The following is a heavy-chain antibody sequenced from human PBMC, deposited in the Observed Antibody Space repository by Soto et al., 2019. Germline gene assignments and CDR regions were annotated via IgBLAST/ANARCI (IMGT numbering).Heavy chain of an antibody. J-gene: IGHJ4*02. D-gene: IGHD6-19*01. CDR2: ISSSSSTI. CDR1: GFTFSSYS. CDR3: ARVGTSGWTSDH. V-gene: IGHV3-48*02. Sequence: EVQLVESGGGLVQPGGSLRLSCAASGFTFSSYSINWVRQAPGKGLEWLSYISSSSSTISYADSVRGRFTISRDNAKNLVHLQMNSLRDEDTAVYYCARVGTSGWTSDHGGQGTLVTVSS.